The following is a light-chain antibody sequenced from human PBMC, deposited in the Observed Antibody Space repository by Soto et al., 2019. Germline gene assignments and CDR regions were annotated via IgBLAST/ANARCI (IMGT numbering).Light chain of an antibody. Sequence: QSALTQPASVSGSPGQSITISCTGTSSDVGVYNYVSWYQQHPGKAPKLVIYEVSNRPSGVSYRFSGSKSGNTASLTISGLQAEDEADYYCCSYTSSSSLAFGGGTKLTVL. V-gene: IGLV2-14*01. CDR2: EVS. CDR1: SSDVGVYNY. CDR3: CSYTSSSSLA. J-gene: IGLJ2*01.